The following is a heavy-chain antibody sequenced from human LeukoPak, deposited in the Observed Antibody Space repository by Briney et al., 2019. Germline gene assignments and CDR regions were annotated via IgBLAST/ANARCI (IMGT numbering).Heavy chain of an antibody. CDR1: GFTFSTYW. V-gene: IGHV3-74*01. CDR2: IKSDGSIT. J-gene: IGHJ4*02. D-gene: IGHD5-18*01. CDR3: ATGSGLWSPDY. Sequence: PGGSLRLSCAASGFTFSTYWMHWVRQAPGKGLVWVSRIKSDGSITTYADAVKGRFTISRDNTKNRLYVQMNSLRVEDTAVYYCATGSGLWSPDYWGQGTLVTVSS.